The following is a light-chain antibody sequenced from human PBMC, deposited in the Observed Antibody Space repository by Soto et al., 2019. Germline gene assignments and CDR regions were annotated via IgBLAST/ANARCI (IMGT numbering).Light chain of an antibody. CDR1: SSDVGGGYNY. V-gene: IGLV2-14*01. J-gene: IGLJ1*01. CDR2: EVY. CDR3: SSYTTSSTLGYV. Sequence: QSVLTQPASVSGSPGQSITISCTGTSSDVGGGYNYVSWYQQHPGKAPKLMIYEVYNPPSGVSNRFSGAKSGNTASLTISGRQAEDEADYYCSSYTTSSTLGYVFGTGTKVTVL.